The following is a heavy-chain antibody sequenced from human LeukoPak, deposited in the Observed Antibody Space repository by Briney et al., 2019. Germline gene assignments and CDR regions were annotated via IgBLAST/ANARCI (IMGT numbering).Heavy chain of an antibody. V-gene: IGHV1-2*02. CDR3: ASYWPLSDAFDI. CDR2: INPNSGGT. J-gene: IGHJ3*02. D-gene: IGHD2-8*02. CDR1: GYTFTGYY. Sequence: ASVKVSCKASGYTFTGYYMHWVRQAPGQGLEWMGWINPNSGGTNYAQKFRGRVTMTRDTSISTAYMELSRLRSDDTAVYYCASYWPLSDAFDIWGQGTMVTVSS.